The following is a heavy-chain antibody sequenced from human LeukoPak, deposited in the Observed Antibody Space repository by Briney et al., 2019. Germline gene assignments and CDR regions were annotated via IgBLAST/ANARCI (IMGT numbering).Heavy chain of an antibody. Sequence: SETLSLTCTVSVGSISSYYWNWIRQPPGKGLEWIGYIYYSGSTNYNPSLKSRVTISVDTSKNQFSLKPSSVTAADTAVYYCARGADSSGYYSIFYFDYWGQGTLVTVSS. CDR2: IYYSGST. D-gene: IGHD3-22*01. J-gene: IGHJ4*02. CDR1: VGSISSYY. V-gene: IGHV4-59*01. CDR3: ARGADSSGYYSIFYFDY.